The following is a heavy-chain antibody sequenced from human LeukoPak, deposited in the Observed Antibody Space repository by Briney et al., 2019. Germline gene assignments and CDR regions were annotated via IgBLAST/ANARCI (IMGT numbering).Heavy chain of an antibody. CDR2: IYSGGST. V-gene: IGHV3-53*01. J-gene: IGHJ4*02. CDR3: ARAYYYDSSVSSYYFDY. CDR1: GFTVSSNY. Sequence: SGGSLRLSCAASGFTVSSNYMSWVRQAPGKGLEWVSVIYSGGSTYYADSVKGRFTISRDNSKNTLYLQMNSLRAEDTAVYYCARAYYYDSSVSSYYFDYWGQGTLVTVSS. D-gene: IGHD3-22*01.